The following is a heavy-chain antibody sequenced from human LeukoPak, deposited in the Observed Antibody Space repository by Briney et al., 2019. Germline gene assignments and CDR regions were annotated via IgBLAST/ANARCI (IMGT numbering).Heavy chain of an antibody. J-gene: IGHJ3*02. Sequence: PSETLSLTCTVSGGSISSSGYYWGWIRQSPGKGLDWIGSIYYSGSTYYDPSLKSRVTISEDTSKNQFSLKLSSVTAADTVVYFCASHPTNFDAFDIWGQGTMVTVSS. D-gene: IGHD5-24*01. CDR1: GGSISSSGYY. CDR3: ASHPTNFDAFDI. V-gene: IGHV4-39*01. CDR2: IYYSGST.